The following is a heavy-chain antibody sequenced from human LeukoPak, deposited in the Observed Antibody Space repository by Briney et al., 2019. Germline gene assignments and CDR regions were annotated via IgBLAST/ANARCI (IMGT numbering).Heavy chain of an antibody. V-gene: IGHV1-8*03. D-gene: IGHD3-3*01. Sequence: ASVKVSCKASGYTFTSYDINWVRQATGQGLEWMGWMNPNSGNTGYAQKFQGRVTITRNTSISTAYMELSSLRSEDTAVYYCAQRAREGRLRFFGYWGQGTLVTVSS. CDR3: AQRAREGRLRFFGY. CDR2: MNPNSGNT. J-gene: IGHJ4*02. CDR1: GYTFTSYD.